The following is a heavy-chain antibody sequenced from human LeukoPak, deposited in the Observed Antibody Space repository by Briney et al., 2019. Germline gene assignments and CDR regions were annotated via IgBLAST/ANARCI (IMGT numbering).Heavy chain of an antibody. CDR3: ARDTYYYDSSGYDFDY. CDR1: GGSISSSAYY. V-gene: IGHV4-39*07. J-gene: IGHJ4*02. Sequence: KPSETLSLTCTVSGGSISSSAYYWAWIRQPPGKGLEWIGSTFYTGSAYYNPSLKSRVTISVDTSKNQFSLKLSSVTAADTAVYYCARDTYYYDSSGYDFDYWGQGTLVTVSS. CDR2: TFYTGSA. D-gene: IGHD3-22*01.